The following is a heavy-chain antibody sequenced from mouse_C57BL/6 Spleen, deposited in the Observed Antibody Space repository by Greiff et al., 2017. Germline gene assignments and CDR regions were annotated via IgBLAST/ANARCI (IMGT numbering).Heavy chain of an antibody. CDR3: TSYYGRSSK. Sequence: VQLQQSGAELVRPGASVKLSCTASGFNINDYSMHWVKQRPEQGLEWIGRIDPEDGDTEYAPKFQGKATMTADTSSNTAYLQLSSLTSEDTAVYYCTSYYGRSSKWGQGTTLTVSS. CDR1: GFNINDYS. D-gene: IGHD1-1*01. J-gene: IGHJ2*01. V-gene: IGHV14-1*01. CDR2: IDPEDGDT.